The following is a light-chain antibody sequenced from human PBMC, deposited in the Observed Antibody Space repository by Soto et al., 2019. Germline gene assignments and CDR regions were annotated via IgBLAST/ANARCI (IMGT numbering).Light chain of an antibody. J-gene: IGKJ1*01. CDR2: GAS. V-gene: IGKV3-15*01. Sequence: EIVMTQSPATLSVSPGERATVSCRASQSISSDLAWYQQKPGQAPRLFIYGASTRATGIPARFSGSGSGTEFTLTISSLQSEDFAVYYCQQYNNWPPWTFGQGTKVEIK. CDR3: QQYNNWPPWT. CDR1: QSISSD.